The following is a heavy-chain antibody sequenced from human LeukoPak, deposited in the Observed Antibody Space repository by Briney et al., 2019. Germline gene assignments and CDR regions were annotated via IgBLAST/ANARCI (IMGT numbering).Heavy chain of an antibody. CDR3: ARRYDNTGYYVY. CDR2: ICPGDSDT. J-gene: IGHJ4*02. V-gene: IGHV5-51*01. D-gene: IGHD3-22*01. Sequence: GESLKISCEGSGYSFTDYWIAWVRQLPGKGLEWMGIICPGDSDTRYSPSFQGQVTISADKSISTAYLQWTSLKASDTAMYYCARRYDNTGYYVYWGQGTPVTVSP. CDR1: GYSFTDYW.